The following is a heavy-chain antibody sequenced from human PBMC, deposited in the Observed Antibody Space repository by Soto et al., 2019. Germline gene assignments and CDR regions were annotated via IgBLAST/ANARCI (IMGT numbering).Heavy chain of an antibody. CDR2: IFPGDSDT. Sequence: PGESLKISCKGSGYSFTSYWIGWVRQMPGKGLEWMGVIFPGDSDTRYSPSFQGQVTISADKPISTAYLQWSSLRASDTAMYYCARHPRVATGTNWFDPWGQGTLVTVSS. CDR1: GYSFTSYW. V-gene: IGHV5-51*01. D-gene: IGHD5-12*01. CDR3: ARHPRVATGTNWFDP. J-gene: IGHJ5*02.